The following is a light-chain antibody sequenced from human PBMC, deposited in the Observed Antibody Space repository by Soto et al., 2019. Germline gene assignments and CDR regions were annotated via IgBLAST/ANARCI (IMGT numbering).Light chain of an antibody. CDR3: ASYTDYNPLVI. V-gene: IGLV2-14*01. J-gene: IGLJ2*01. Sequence: QSVLTQPASVSGSPGQSIAISCTGSSSDIGAYNYVSWYQHHPGKAPKLIIYDVTSRPSGVSSRFSGAKPGNAASLIISGLQPEDEADYFCASYTDYNPLVIFGGGTKLTVL. CDR2: DVT. CDR1: SSDIGAYNY.